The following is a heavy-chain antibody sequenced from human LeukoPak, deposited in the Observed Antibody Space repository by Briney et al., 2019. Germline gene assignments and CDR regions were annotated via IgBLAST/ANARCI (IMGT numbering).Heavy chain of an antibody. CDR2: MNSNSGNT. Sequence: ASVKVSCKASGYTFTSYDINWVRQATGQGLEWMGWMNSNSGNTGYAQKFQGRVTMTRNTSISTAYMELSSLRSEDTAVYYCARVGEYCSGGSCDTERYFEHWGQGTLVTVSS. D-gene: IGHD2-15*01. CDR3: ARVGEYCSGGSCDTERYFEH. V-gene: IGHV1-8*01. CDR1: GYTFTSYD. J-gene: IGHJ1*01.